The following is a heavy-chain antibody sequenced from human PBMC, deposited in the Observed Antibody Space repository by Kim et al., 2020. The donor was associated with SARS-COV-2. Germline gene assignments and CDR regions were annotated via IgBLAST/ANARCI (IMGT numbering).Heavy chain of an antibody. CDR2: FDPEDGET. CDR1: GYTLTELS. D-gene: IGHD3-10*01. Sequence: ASVKVSCKVSGYTLTELSMHWVRQAPGKGLEWMGGFDPEDGETIYAQKFQGRVTMTEDTSTDTAYMELSSLRSEDTAVYYCATDIITMVRGVIIRGWFDPWGQGTLAT. J-gene: IGHJ5*02. V-gene: IGHV1-24*01. CDR3: ATDIITMVRGVIIRGWFDP.